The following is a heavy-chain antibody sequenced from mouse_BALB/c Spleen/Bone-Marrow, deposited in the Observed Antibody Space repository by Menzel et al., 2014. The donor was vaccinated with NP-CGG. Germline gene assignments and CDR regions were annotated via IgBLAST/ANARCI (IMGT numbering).Heavy chain of an antibody. D-gene: IGHD2-10*02. CDR1: GYTFTSYT. Sequence: VQLQQSTAELARPGASVKMSCKASGYTFTSYTMRWVKQRPGQGLEWIGFINPYTGYTDYNQKFKDKTALTADKSSSTAYMQLNSLTSEDSAVYHCAREFGNYFDYWGQGTTLTVSS. CDR2: INPYTGYT. V-gene: IGHV1-4*02. CDR3: AREFGNYFDY. J-gene: IGHJ2*01.